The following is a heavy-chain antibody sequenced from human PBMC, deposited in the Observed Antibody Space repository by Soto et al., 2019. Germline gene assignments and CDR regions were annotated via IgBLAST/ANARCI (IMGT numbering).Heavy chain of an antibody. V-gene: IGHV1-18*01. J-gene: IGHJ6*04. Sequence: ASVKVSCKASGYTFTNYGITWVRQAPGQGLEWMGWISAYNGDTHYTQRLQGRVTMTTDTSTSTAYMELRGLRSDDTAVYYCARGRQLGGYFYYSMDVWGKGTTVTVSP. CDR3: ARGRQLGGYFYYSMDV. CDR1: GYTFTNYG. CDR2: ISAYNGDT. D-gene: IGHD6-6*01.